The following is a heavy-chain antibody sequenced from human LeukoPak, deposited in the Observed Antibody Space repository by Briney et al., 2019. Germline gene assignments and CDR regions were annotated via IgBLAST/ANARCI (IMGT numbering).Heavy chain of an antibody. D-gene: IGHD4-17*01. CDR3: ARVLGDYPENWIDP. Sequence: EASVKVSCKASGYTFIGYYMHWVRQAPGQGLEWMGWINPNSGGTNYAQKFQGRVTMTRDTSISTVYMVLSRLRSDDTAVYYCARVLGDYPENWIDPWGQGTLVTVSS. CDR1: GYTFIGYY. V-gene: IGHV1-2*02. J-gene: IGHJ5*02. CDR2: INPNSGGT.